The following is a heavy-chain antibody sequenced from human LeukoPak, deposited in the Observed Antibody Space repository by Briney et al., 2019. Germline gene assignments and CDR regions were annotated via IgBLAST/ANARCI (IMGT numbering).Heavy chain of an antibody. CDR2: ISSSGGAI. D-gene: IGHD3-22*01. CDR3: TRGPPNYLESSGYFYL. V-gene: IGHV3-48*03. J-gene: IGHJ4*02. Sequence: PGGSLRLSCSASGFTFSNYEMKWDGQAPGKGLEWVSYISSSGGAIYFADPVKGRFTMSRDNAKKSLYLQMKSLRAEDTAVYYCTRGPPNYLESSGYFYLWGQGTRATVSS. CDR1: GFTFSNYE.